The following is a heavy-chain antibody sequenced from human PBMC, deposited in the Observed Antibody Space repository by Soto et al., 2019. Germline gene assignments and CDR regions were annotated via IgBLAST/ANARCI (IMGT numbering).Heavy chain of an antibody. CDR3: ARGGEVFHYYYGMDV. CDR1: GGTFSSCA. V-gene: IGHV1-69*06. CDR2: IIPIFGTA. Sequence: ASLKVSCKASGGTFSSCAISWVRQAPGQGLEWMGGIIPIFGTANYAQKFQGRVTITADKSTSTAYMELSSLRSEDTAVYYCARGGEVFHYYYGMDVWGQGTTVTVSS. D-gene: IGHD3-10*01. J-gene: IGHJ6*02.